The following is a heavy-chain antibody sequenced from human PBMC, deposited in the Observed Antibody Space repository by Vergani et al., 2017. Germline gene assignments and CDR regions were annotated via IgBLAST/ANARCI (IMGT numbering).Heavy chain of an antibody. CDR3: ARVSHIAMAEGPLDY. Sequence: QVQLVESGGGLVKPGGSLRLSCAASGFTFSDYYMSWIRQAPGKGLEWVAYISISSTYTNYADSVKGRFTISRDNTENSLSLQMNSLRAEDTAVYYCARVSHIAMAEGPLDYWGQGTLVTVSS. D-gene: IGHD5-24*01. J-gene: IGHJ4*02. CDR1: GFTFSDYY. V-gene: IGHV3-11*06. CDR2: ISISSTYT.